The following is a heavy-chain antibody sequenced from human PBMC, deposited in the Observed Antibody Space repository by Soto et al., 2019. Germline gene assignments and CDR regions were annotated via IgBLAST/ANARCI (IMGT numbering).Heavy chain of an antibody. CDR2: TYYRSKWYN. V-gene: IGHV6-1*01. J-gene: IGHJ6*04. Sequence: SQTLSLTCAISGDSVSSNSAAWNWIRQSPSRGLEWLGRTYYRSKWYNDYAVSVKSRITINPDTSKNQFSLQLNSVTPEDTAVYYCARGGYSGYEVYYYYGMDVWGKGTTVTVSS. CDR1: GDSVSSNSAA. CDR3: ARGGYSGYEVYYYYGMDV. D-gene: IGHD5-12*01.